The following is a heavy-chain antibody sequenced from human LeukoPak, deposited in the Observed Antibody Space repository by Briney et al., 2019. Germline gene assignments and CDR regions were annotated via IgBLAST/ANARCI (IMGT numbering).Heavy chain of an antibody. D-gene: IGHD1-1*01. CDR3: ARKGTLIDY. CDR2: ITSSGGAI. CDR1: GFTFSSYV. V-gene: IGHV3-48*03. J-gene: IGHJ4*02. Sequence: PGGSLRLSCAASGFTFSSYVMHWVRQAPGKGLEWVSYITSSGGAIYYADSVKGRFTISRDNVKNSMYLQMDSLRAEDTAVYYCARKGTLIDYWGQGTLVTVSS.